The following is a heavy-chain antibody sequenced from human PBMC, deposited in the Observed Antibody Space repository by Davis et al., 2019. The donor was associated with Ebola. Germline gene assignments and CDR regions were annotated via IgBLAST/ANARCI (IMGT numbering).Heavy chain of an antibody. CDR2: INRDGTIT. J-gene: IGHJ3*02. D-gene: IGHD1-26*01. CDR3: AKDTSNIWFDI. Sequence: HTGGSLRLSCAASGFTFSNHYMHWVRQAPGKGLVWVSRINRDGTITGYADSVKGRFTISRDNAKNTLYLQMNSLRVEDTAIYYCAKDTSNIWFDIWGQGTMVTVSS. CDR1: GFTFSNHY. V-gene: IGHV3-74*01.